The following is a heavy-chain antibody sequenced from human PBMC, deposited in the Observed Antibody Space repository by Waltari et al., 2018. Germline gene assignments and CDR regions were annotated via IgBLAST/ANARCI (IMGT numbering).Heavy chain of an antibody. CDR2: ISGSGGST. Sequence: EVQLLESGGGLVQPGGSLRLSCAASGFPFSSYAMIWVRQAPGKGLEWVSAISGSGGSTYYADSVKGRFTISRDNSKNTLYLQMNSLRAEDTAVYYCAKAYSSSSNWFDPWGQGTLVTVSS. D-gene: IGHD6-13*01. CDR1: GFPFSSYA. J-gene: IGHJ5*02. V-gene: IGHV3-23*01. CDR3: AKAYSSSSNWFDP.